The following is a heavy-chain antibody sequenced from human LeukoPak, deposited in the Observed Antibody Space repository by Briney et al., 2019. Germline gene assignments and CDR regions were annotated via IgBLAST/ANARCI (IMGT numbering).Heavy chain of an antibody. J-gene: IGHJ6*02. V-gene: IGHV3-33*01. CDR1: GFSFSKYG. Sequence: GGSLRLSCTASGFSFSKYGMHWVRQAPGKGLEWVAVIWHDGSKQHYADFVKGRFTVSRDNSKNTLYLQMNSLRAEDTAVYYCARERGYSYGSYYYGMDVWGQGTTVTVSS. CDR3: ARERGYSYGSYYYGMDV. D-gene: IGHD5-18*01. CDR2: IWHDGSKQ.